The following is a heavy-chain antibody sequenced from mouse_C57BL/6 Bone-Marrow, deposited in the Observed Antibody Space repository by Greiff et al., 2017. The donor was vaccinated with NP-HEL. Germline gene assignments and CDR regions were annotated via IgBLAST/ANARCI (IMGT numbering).Heavy chain of an antibody. CDR2: IRLKSDNYAT. J-gene: IGHJ2*01. V-gene: IGHV6-3*01. D-gene: IGHD3-1*01. CDR1: GFTFSNYW. CDR3: TEGYGGYFDY. Sequence: EVKLMESGGGLVQPGGSMKLSCVASGFTFSNYWMNWVRQSPEKGLEWVAQIRLKSDNYATHYAESVKGRFTISRDDSKSSVYLQMNNLRAEDTGIYYCTEGYGGYFDYWGQGTTLTVSS.